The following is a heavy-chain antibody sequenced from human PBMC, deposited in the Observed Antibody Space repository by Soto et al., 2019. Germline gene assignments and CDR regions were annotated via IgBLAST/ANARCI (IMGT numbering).Heavy chain of an antibody. D-gene: IGHD2-2*01. CDR3: ARGEDIVGPAAQLGSYYYYGMDV. CDR2: ISYDGSNK. V-gene: IGHV3-30-3*01. J-gene: IGHJ6*02. CDR1: GFTFSSYA. Sequence: QVQLVESGGGVVQPGRSLRLSCAASGFTFSSYAMHWVRQAPGKGLEWVAVISYDGSNKYYADSVKGRFTISRDNSKNTLYLQMNSLRAEDTAVYYCARGEDIVGPAAQLGSYYYYGMDVWGQGTTVTVSS.